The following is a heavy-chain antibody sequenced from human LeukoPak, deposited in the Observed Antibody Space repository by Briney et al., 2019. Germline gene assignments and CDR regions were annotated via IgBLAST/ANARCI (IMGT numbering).Heavy chain of an antibody. CDR1: GFTVSNSY. J-gene: IGHJ4*02. CDR2: IYNSGTT. V-gene: IGHV3-66*03. CDR3: ARDRGLDY. Sequence: PGGSLRLSCAASGFTVSNSYMAWVRQAPGKGLEWVSFIYNSGTTSHADSVKGRFPISRDNSKNTLYLQMNGLRAEDTALYFCARDRGLDYWGQGTLVTVSS.